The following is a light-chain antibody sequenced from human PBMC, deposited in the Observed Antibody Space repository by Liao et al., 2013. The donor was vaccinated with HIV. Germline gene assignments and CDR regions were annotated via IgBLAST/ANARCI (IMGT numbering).Light chain of an antibody. V-gene: IGLV3-25*03. CDR3: QSADSSGTPVV. J-gene: IGLJ2*01. CDR2: KDS. CDR1: NIGSES. Sequence: SYELTQPPSVSVAPGNTARITCGGDNIGSESVHWYQQKSGQAPVLVIYKDSERPSGIPERFSGSSSGTTVTLTISGVQAEDEADYYCQSADSSGTPVVFGGGTKLTVL.